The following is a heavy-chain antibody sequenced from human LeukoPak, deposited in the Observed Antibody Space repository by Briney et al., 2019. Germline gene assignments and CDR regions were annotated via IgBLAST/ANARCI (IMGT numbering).Heavy chain of an antibody. CDR3: ARDHGAWLQEGDDAFDI. V-gene: IGHV3-11*01. CDR2: ISSSGSTI. Sequence: GGSLRLSCAASGFTFSDYYMSWIRQAPGKGLEWVSYISSSGSTIYYADSVKGRFTISRDNAKNSLYLQMNSLRAEDTAEYYCARDHGAWLQEGDDAFDIWGQGTMVTVSS. D-gene: IGHD5-24*01. CDR1: GFTFSDYY. J-gene: IGHJ3*02.